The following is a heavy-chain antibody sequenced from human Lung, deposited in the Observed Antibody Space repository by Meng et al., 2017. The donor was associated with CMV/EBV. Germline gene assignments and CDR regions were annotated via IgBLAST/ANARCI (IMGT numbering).Heavy chain of an antibody. CDR2: ISSSSSTI. CDR3: ARFENYDFWSGYYSFPYYFDY. J-gene: IGHJ4*02. CDR1: GFTFRSYE. V-gene: IGHV3-48*03. Sequence: GGSLRLXCAASGFTFRSYEMNWVPQAPGMGLYWVSYISSSSSTIYYADSVKGRFAISRDNAKNSLYLQMNSLRAEDTAVYYFARFENYDFWSGYYSFPYYFDYWXQGTXLTVSS. D-gene: IGHD3-3*01.